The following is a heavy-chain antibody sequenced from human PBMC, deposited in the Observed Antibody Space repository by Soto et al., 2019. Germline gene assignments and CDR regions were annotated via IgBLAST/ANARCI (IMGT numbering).Heavy chain of an antibody. J-gene: IGHJ4*02. CDR1: GGSISSGDYY. CDR3: ASLFTFLGVGVSVVSYFDY. V-gene: IGHV4-30-4*01. CDR2: IYYSGST. D-gene: IGHD3-3*01. Sequence: PSETLSLTCTVSGGSISSGDYYWSWIRQPPGKGLEWIGYIYYSGSTYYNPSLKSRVTISVDTSKNQFSLKLSSVTAADTAVYYCASLFTFLGVGVSVVSYFDYGGQGPRVTVSS.